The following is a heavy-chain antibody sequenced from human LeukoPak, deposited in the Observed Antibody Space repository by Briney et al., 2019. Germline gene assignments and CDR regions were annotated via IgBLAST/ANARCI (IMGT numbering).Heavy chain of an antibody. CDR3: ARGLHDILTGYPYFDY. V-gene: IGHV1-3*01. J-gene: IGHJ4*02. Sequence: ASVKVSCKASGYTFTCHAMHWVRQAPGQRLEWMGGINAGNGNTKYSQTFQDRVTITRDTAASTAYMELSSLRSDDTAVYYCARGLHDILTGYPYFDYWGQGTLVTVSS. D-gene: IGHD3-9*01. CDR1: GYTFTCHA. CDR2: INAGNGNT.